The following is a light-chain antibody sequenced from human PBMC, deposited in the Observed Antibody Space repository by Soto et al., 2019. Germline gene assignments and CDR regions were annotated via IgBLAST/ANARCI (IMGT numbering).Light chain of an antibody. CDR2: SNN. Sequence: QSVLTQPPSASGTPGQRVTISCSGSSSNIGRNTVNWYQQVPGTAPKLLIYSNNQRPSGVPDRFSGSKSGTSVSLAISGLQSEDEADYYCAAWDDSLNAYVFGTGTKVTV. V-gene: IGLV1-44*01. J-gene: IGLJ1*01. CDR3: AAWDDSLNAYV. CDR1: SSNIGRNT.